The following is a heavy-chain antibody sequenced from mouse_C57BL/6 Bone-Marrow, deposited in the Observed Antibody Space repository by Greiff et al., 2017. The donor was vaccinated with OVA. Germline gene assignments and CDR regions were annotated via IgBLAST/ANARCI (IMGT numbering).Heavy chain of an antibody. CDR1: GYAFSSSW. J-gene: IGHJ1*03. D-gene: IGHD1-1*01. Sequence: QVQLQQSGPELVKPGASVKISCKASGYAFSSSWMNWVKQRPGKGLEWIGRIYPGDGDTNYNGKFKGKATLTADKSSSTAYMQLSSLTSEDSAVYFCARMHYGSWYFDVWGTGTTGTVSS. CDR2: IYPGDGDT. V-gene: IGHV1-82*01. CDR3: ARMHYGSWYFDV.